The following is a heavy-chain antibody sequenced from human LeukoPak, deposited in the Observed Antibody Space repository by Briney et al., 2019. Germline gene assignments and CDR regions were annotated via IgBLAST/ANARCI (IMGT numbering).Heavy chain of an antibody. D-gene: IGHD3-10*01. CDR1: GGSFSDYY. CDR2: INHRGST. V-gene: IGHV4-34*01. J-gene: IGHJ4*02. Sequence: SETLSLTCAVYGGSFSDYYWNWIRQPPGKGLEWIGEINHRGSTNYNPSLKSRVTISVDTSKNQFSLNLSSVTAADSAVYFCARFNYYGSGSYYNYFDYWGQGTLVTVSS. CDR3: ARFNYYGSGSYYNYFDY.